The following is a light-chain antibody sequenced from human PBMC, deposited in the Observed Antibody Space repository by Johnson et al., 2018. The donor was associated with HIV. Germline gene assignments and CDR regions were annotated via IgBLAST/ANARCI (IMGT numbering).Light chain of an antibody. CDR3: GTWDSSLSAGGV. Sequence: QSVLTQPPSVSAAPGQKVTISCSGSSPNIGSNFVSWYQQLPGKAPKLLIYDNNKRPSGIPDRFSGSKSGTSATLGITGLQTGDEADYYCGTWDSSLSAGGVFGTGTKVTVL. V-gene: IGLV1-51*01. J-gene: IGLJ1*01. CDR2: DNN. CDR1: SPNIGSNF.